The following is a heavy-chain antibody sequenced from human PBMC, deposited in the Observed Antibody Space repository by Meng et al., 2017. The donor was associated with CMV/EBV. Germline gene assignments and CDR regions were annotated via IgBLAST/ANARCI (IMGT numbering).Heavy chain of an antibody. Sequence: GSLRLSCAVYGGSFSGYYWSWIRQPPGKGLEWIGEINHSGSTNYNPSLKSRVTISVDTSKNQFSLKLSSVTAADTAVYYCARGSKVAVAGTFVDYWSQGTLVTVSS. CDR2: INHSGST. J-gene: IGHJ4*02. CDR3: ARGSKVAVAGTFVDY. CDR1: GGSFSGYY. D-gene: IGHD6-19*01. V-gene: IGHV4-34*01.